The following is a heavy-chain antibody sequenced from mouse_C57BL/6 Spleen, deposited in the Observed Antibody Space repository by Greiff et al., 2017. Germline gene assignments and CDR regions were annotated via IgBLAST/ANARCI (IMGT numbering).Heavy chain of an antibody. CDR3: ARKNYYYDYDVGYYAMDY. V-gene: IGHV2-2*01. J-gene: IGHJ4*01. CDR1: GFSLTSYG. D-gene: IGHD2-4*01. Sequence: QVQLQQSGPGLVQPSQSLSITCTVSGFSLTSYGVHWVRQSPGKGLEWLGVIWSGGSTDYNAAFISRLSISKDNSKSQVFFKMNSLQADDTAIYYCARKNYYYDYDVGYYAMDYWGQGTSVTVSS. CDR2: IWSGGST.